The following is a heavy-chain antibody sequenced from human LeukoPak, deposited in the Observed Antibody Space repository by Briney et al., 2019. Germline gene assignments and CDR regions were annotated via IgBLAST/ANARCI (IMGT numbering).Heavy chain of an antibody. J-gene: IGHJ4*02. Sequence: GGSLRLSCAASGFTFSSYSMNWVRQAPGKGLEWVSSISSSSSYIYYADSVKGRFTISRDNAKNSLYLQMNSLRAEDTAVYYCARDLRGSGNYEFDYWGQGTLVTVSS. V-gene: IGHV3-21*01. CDR3: ARDLRGSGNYEFDY. D-gene: IGHD3-10*01. CDR1: GFTFSSYS. CDR2: ISSSSSYI.